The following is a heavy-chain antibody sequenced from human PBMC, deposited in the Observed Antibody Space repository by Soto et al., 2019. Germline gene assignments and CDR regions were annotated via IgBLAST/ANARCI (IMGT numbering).Heavy chain of an antibody. V-gene: IGHV1-69*13. J-gene: IGHJ6*02. Sequence: ASVKVSCKASGGTFSSYAISWVRQAPGQGLEWMGGIIPIFGTANYAQKFQGRVTITADESTSTAYMELSSLRSEDTAVYYCARRYITIFGVVTQPDYYYYGMDVWGQGTTVTVSS. CDR3: ARRYITIFGVVTQPDYYYYGMDV. CDR1: GGTFSSYA. CDR2: IIPIFGTA. D-gene: IGHD3-3*01.